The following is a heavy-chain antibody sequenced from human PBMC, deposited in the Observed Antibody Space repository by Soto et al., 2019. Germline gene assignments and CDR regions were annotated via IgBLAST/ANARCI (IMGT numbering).Heavy chain of an antibody. CDR2: IIPIFGTA. V-gene: IGHV1-69*01. Sequence: QVQLVQPGAEVKKPGSSVKVSCKASGGTFSSYAISWVRQAPGQGLERMGGIIPIFGTANYAQKCQGRVTITADESTSPAYMELRSLRSEDTAVYYCSRENHTYYYDSRGYLLWYWGQGTLVTVSS. D-gene: IGHD3-22*01. J-gene: IGHJ4*02. CDR1: GGTFSSYA. CDR3: SRENHTYYYDSRGYLLWY.